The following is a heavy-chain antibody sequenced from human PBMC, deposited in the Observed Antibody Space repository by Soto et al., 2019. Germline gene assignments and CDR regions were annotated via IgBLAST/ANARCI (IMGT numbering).Heavy chain of an antibody. CDR3: ARYRSSTSRPSWFDP. CDR2: INPSGGST. CDR1: GYTFTSYY. V-gene: IGHV1-46*01. J-gene: IGHJ5*02. D-gene: IGHD2-2*01. Sequence: ASVKVSCKASGYTFTSYYMHWVRQAPGQGLEWMGIINPSGGSTSYAQKFQGRVTITRDTSTSTVYMELSSLRSEDTAVYYCARYRSSTSRPSWFDPWGQGTLVTVSS.